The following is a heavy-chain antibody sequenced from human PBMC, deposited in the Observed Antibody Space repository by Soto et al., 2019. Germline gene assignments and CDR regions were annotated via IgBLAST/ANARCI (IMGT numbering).Heavy chain of an antibody. J-gene: IGHJ4*02. D-gene: IGHD6-13*01. CDR3: ARSLGLAAAGMNFDY. V-gene: IGHV1-69*13. CDR1: GGTFSSYA. CDR2: IIPIFGTA. Sequence: SAKVSCKASGGTFSSYAISWVRQAPGQGLEWMGGIIPIFGTANYAQKFQGRVTITADESTSTAYMELSSLRSGDTAVYYCARSLGLAAAGMNFDYWGQGTLVTV.